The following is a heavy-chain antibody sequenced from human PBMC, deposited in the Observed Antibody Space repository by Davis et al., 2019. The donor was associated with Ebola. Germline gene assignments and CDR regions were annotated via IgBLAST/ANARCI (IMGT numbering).Heavy chain of an antibody. V-gene: IGHV4-61*08. CDR1: GGSISSGGYY. CDR2: IYYSGST. D-gene: IGHD4-17*01. Sequence: SETLSLTCTVSGGSISSGGYYWSWIRQHPGKGLEWIGYIYYSGSTNYNPSLKSRVTISVDTSKNQFSLKLSSVTAADTAVYYCARLYYGDFYYYGMDVWGQGTTVTVSS. CDR3: ARLYYGDFYYYGMDV. J-gene: IGHJ6*02.